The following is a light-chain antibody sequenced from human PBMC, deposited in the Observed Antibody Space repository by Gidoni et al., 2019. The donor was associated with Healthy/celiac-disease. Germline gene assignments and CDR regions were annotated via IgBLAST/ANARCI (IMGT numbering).Light chain of an antibody. CDR1: QSISSW. J-gene: IGKJ3*01. Sequence: DIQMTQSPSTLSASVGDRVTITCRASQSISSWLAWYQQKPGKAPKLLIYDASSLESGVPSRFSGSGSGPEFTLTISSLQPDDFATYYCQQYNSYSLLFTFGPGTKVDIK. CDR2: DAS. V-gene: IGKV1-5*01. CDR3: QQYNSYSLLFT.